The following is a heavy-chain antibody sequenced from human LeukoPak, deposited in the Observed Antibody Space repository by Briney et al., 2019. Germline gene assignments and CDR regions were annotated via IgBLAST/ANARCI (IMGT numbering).Heavy chain of an antibody. J-gene: IGHJ3*02. D-gene: IGHD1-1*01. CDR2: SSDDGNIK. CDR3: AKDRVATTGDGFEI. CDR1: GFTFSTYA. Sequence: GGSLRLSCAASGFTFSTYAMHWVRQARGKGLEGVALSSDDGNIKYYTAPVKGRFTITRDNSKNTLYLQMNSLIAEDTAVYYCAKDRVATTGDGFEIWGQGTMVTVSS. V-gene: IGHV3-30*18.